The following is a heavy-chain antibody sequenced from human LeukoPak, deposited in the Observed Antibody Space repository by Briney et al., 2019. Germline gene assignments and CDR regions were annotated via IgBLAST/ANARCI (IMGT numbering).Heavy chain of an antibody. Sequence: PSETLSLTCTVSGGSISSYYWSWIRQPAGKELEWIGRIYTSGGTNYNPSLKSRVTISLDESKNQFSLKLSSVTAADTAVYYCARDGPSDFFDYWGQGTLVTVSS. CDR1: GGSISSYY. D-gene: IGHD3-3*01. V-gene: IGHV4-4*07. CDR3: ARDGPSDFFDY. J-gene: IGHJ4*02. CDR2: IYTSGGT.